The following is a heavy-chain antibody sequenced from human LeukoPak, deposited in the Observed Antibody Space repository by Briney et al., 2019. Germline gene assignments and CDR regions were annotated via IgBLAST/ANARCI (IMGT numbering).Heavy chain of an antibody. V-gene: IGHV3-15*01. Sequence: PGGSLRLSCVVSGFPFSNAWMSRLRQAPGKGLEWVGRIKSKTDGGTADYGAPVRGRFTRWRDDARSALSLQMNSLQTEDTAVYYCTPDLMDVWGKGTTVTVSS. CDR3: TPDLMDV. CDR2: IKSKTDGGTA. CDR1: GFPFSNAW. J-gene: IGHJ6*03.